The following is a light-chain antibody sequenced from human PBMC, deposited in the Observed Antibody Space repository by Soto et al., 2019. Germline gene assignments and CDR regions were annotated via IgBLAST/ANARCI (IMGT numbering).Light chain of an antibody. CDR2: EVS. V-gene: IGLV2-14*01. Sequence: QSVLTQPASVSGSPGQSITISCTATSSDVGGYHYVSWYQQHPGKAPKLIIYEVSNRPSGVSDRFSGSKSGNTASLTISGLQAEDEANYYCSSDSSSSTVFGGGTKLTVL. J-gene: IGLJ2*01. CDR1: SSDVGGYHY. CDR3: SSDSSSSTV.